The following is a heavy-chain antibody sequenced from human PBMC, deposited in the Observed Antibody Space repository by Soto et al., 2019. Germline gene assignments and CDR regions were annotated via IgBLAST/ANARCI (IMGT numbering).Heavy chain of an antibody. V-gene: IGHV3-30*18. D-gene: IGHD3-22*01. CDR2: ISYYGSNK. CDR1: GFTFSSYG. Sequence: GGSLRLSCAASGFTFSSYGMHWVRQAPGKGLEWVALISYYGSNKYYADSVKGRFTISRDNSKNTLYLQMNSLRAEDTAVYYCAKLTYYYDSSGAGLDYWGQGTLVTVSS. J-gene: IGHJ4*02. CDR3: AKLTYYYDSSGAGLDY.